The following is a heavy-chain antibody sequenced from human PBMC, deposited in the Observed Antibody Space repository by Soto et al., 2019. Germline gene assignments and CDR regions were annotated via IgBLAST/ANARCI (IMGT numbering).Heavy chain of an antibody. J-gene: IGHJ2*01. CDR1: GFTFSSYG. D-gene: IGHD4-17*01. Sequence: QVQLVESGGGVVQPGRSLRLSCAASGFTFSSYGMHWVRQAPGKGLEWVAVISYDGSNKYYADSVKGRFTISRDNSKNTLYLQMNSLRAEDTAVYYCAKVYGGNSFWYFDLWGRGTLVTVSS. V-gene: IGHV3-30*18. CDR2: ISYDGSNK. CDR3: AKVYGGNSFWYFDL.